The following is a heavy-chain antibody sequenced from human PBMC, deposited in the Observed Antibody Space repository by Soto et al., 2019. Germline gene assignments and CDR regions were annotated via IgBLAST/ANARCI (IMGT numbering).Heavy chain of an antibody. Sequence: TMSLTCAFAGGSFSGFYWSWIRDSRERGLERLGVINDVGITNYKQSLKSRVTITGDTSKSKSYLKLSTVAAADTAVYYCARAHDLWGGGQETIDSWGQGPLVTVSS. CDR2: INDVGIT. CDR1: GGSFSGFY. D-gene: IGHD3-3*01. V-gene: IGHV4-34*01. CDR3: ARAHDLWGGGQETIDS. J-gene: IGHJ4*02.